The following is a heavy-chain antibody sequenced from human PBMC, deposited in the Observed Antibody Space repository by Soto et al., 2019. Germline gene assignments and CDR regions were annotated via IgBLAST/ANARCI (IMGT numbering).Heavy chain of an antibody. V-gene: IGHV4-39*07. CDR3: ARGRRGATVTTSGYFDY. CDR2: TYIGGMT. Sequence: SETMSLTCNFSGVSSSSYSSYWGWIRQPPGKGLEWIGSTYIGGMTYYTPSLKSRVTISVDTSKNQFSLKLSSVTAADTAVYYCARGRRGATVTTSGYFDYWSQGTLVTVSS. CDR1: GVSSSSYSSY. J-gene: IGHJ4*02. D-gene: IGHD4-4*01.